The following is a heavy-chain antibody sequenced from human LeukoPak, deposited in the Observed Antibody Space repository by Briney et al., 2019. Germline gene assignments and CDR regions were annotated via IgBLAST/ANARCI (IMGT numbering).Heavy chain of an antibody. CDR2: INHSGST. CDR1: GGSFSGYY. Sequence: PSETLSLTCAVYGGSFSGYYWSWIRQPPGKGLEWIGEINHSGSTNYNPSLKSRVTISVDTSKNQFSLKLSSVTAADTAVYYCARDNRGSDYSNYAESKNNWFDPWGQGTLVTVSS. V-gene: IGHV4-34*01. D-gene: IGHD4-11*01. CDR3: ARDNRGSDYSNYAESKNNWFDP. J-gene: IGHJ5*02.